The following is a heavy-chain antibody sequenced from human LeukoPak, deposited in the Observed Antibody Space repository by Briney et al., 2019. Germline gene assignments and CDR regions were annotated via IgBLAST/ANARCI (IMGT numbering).Heavy chain of an antibody. CDR1: GFTFSSYS. Sequence: GGSLRLSCAASGFTFSSYSMNWVRQAPGKGLEWVSYISSSSSTIYYADSVKGRFTISRDNAKNSLYLQMNSLRAEDTAVYYCARDHCSSTSCIYYYGMDVWGQGTTVTVSS. D-gene: IGHD2-2*01. CDR2: ISSSSSTI. V-gene: IGHV3-48*04. CDR3: ARDHCSSTSCIYYYGMDV. J-gene: IGHJ6*02.